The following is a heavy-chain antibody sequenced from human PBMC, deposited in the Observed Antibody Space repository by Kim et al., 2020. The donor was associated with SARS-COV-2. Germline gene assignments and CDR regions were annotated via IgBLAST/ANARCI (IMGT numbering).Heavy chain of an antibody. CDR3: ARLGSPQNFWSGYLADYYYGMDV. CDR1: GGSISSSSYY. V-gene: IGHV4-39*01. J-gene: IGHJ6*02. Sequence: SETLYLTCTVSGGSISSSSYYWGWIRQPPGKGLEWIGSIYYSGSTYYNPSLKSRVTISVDTSKNKFSLKLSSVTAADTAVYYCARLGSPQNFWSGYLADYYYGMDVWGQGTTVTVSS. CDR2: IYYSGST. D-gene: IGHD3-3*01.